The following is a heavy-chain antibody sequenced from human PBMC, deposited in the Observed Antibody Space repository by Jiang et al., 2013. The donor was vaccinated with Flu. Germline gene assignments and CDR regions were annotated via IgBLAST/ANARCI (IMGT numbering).Heavy chain of an antibody. CDR2: IKQDGSEK. V-gene: IGHV3-7*01. J-gene: IGHJ6*02. CDR1: GFTFTTYW. Sequence: QLLESGGGWVQPGGSLRLSCAASGFTFTTYWMTWVRQAPGKGLEWVANIKQDGSEKYYVDSVKGRFTISRDNANSLYLQMNSLRAEDTAVYYCARMKEMDVWGQGTTVTVSS. CDR3: ARMKEMDV.